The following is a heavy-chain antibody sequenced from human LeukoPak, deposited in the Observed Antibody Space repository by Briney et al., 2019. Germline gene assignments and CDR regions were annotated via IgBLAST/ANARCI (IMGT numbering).Heavy chain of an antibody. CDR2: INPSSGAT. CDR1: GYTFTGYY. CDR3: ARVRLYGAVGCTSAFDI. Sequence: AASVKVSCKASGYTFTGYYMHWVRQAPGQGLEWMGWINPSSGATNYAQKFQGRVTMTRDTSISTVYLELSRLRSDDTAVYYCARVRLYGAVGCTSAFDIWGQGTLVTVSS. V-gene: IGHV1-2*02. J-gene: IGHJ3*02. D-gene: IGHD1-26*01.